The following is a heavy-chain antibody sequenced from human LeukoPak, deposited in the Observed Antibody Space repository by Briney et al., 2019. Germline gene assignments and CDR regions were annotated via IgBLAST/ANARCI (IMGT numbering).Heavy chain of an antibody. J-gene: IGHJ4*02. CDR1: GFTFSSYG. D-gene: IGHD2-2*01. Sequence: GGSLRLSCAASGFTFSSYGMHWVRQAPGKGLEWVAFIRYDGSNKYYADSVKGRFTISRDNSKNTLYLQMNSLRAEDTAVYYCAKHSVPAAIDYWGQGTLVTVSS. CDR2: IRYDGSNK. CDR3: AKHSVPAAIDY. V-gene: IGHV3-30*02.